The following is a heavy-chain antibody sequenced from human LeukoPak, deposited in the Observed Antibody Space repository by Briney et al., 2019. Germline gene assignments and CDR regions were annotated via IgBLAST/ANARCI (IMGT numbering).Heavy chain of an antibody. CDR2: ISGSGGST. CDR3: AKDLSGLGRGYLDY. Sequence: PGGSLRLSCAASGFTFSSYAMSWVRQAPGKGLEWVSAISGSGGSTYYADSVKGRFTISRDNSKSTLYLQMNSLRAEDTAVYYCAKDLSGLGRGYLDYWGQGTLVTVSS. J-gene: IGHJ4*02. D-gene: IGHD3-22*01. V-gene: IGHV3-23*01. CDR1: GFTFSSYA.